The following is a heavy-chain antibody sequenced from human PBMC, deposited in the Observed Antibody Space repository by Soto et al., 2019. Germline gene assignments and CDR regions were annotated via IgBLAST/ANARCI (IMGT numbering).Heavy chain of an antibody. V-gene: IGHV1-2*04. Sequence: ASVMVSCKASVYTFTGYYRHWVRQAPGQGLEWMGWINPNSGGTNYAQKFQCWVTRTRDTPTSTTYIEMSRLRSDATALYSNATASSSTCPYYYSMDISGKGTTLT. J-gene: IGHJ6*03. CDR3: ATASSSTCPYYYSMDI. D-gene: IGHD6-13*01. CDR2: INPNSGGT. CDR1: VYTFTGYY.